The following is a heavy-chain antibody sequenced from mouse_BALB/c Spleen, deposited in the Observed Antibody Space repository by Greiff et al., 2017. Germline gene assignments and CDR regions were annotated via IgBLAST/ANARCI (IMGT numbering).Heavy chain of an antibody. CDR2: ISSGSSTI. D-gene: IGHD1-2*01. J-gene: IGHJ4*01. Sequence: EVQVVESGGGLVQPGGSRKLSCAASGFTFSSFGMHWVRQAPEKGLEWVAYISSGSSTIYYADTVKGRFTISRDNPKNTLFPQMTSLRSEDTAMYYCARSGGTLLRPYYAMDYWGQGTSVTVSS. CDR3: ARSGGTLLRPYYAMDY. V-gene: IGHV5-17*02. CDR1: GFTFSSFG.